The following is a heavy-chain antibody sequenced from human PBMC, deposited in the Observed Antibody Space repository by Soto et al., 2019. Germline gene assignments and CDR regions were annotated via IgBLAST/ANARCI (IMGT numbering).Heavy chain of an antibody. J-gene: IGHJ4*02. CDR2: IWYDGSNK. CDR1: GFTFSSYG. Sequence: QPGGSLRLSCAASGFTFSSYGMHWVRQAPGKGLGWVAVIWYDGSNKYYADSVKGRFTISRDNSKNTLYLQMNSLRAEDTAVYYCARIRNHGHFDYWGQGTLVTVSS. CDR3: ARIRNHGHFDY. V-gene: IGHV3-33*01.